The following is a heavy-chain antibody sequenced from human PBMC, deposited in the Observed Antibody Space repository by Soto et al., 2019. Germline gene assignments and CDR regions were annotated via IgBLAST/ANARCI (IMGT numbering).Heavy chain of an antibody. J-gene: IGHJ6*02. CDR2: ISSSSSYI. CDR3: AREDYYYDSSGYWTYYGMDV. CDR1: GFTFSSYS. V-gene: IGHV3-21*01. Sequence: GGSLRLSCAASGFTFSSYSMNWVRQAPGKGLEWVSSISSSSSYIYYADSVKGRFTISRDNAKNSLYLQMNSLRAEDTAVYYCAREDYYYDSSGYWTYYGMDVWGQGTTVTVSS. D-gene: IGHD3-22*01.